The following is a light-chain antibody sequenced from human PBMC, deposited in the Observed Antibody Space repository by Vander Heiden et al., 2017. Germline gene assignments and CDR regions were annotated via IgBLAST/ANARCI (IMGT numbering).Light chain of an antibody. V-gene: IGLV2-23*01. CDR3: CSYAAGSTLL. CDR2: GVA. Sequence: QSALTQSASVSGSPGQSITISCTGTSSDVGSRDLVSWYQQHPGKAPKLLMYGVATRPSGVSERFSASKSGNTASLTISGLQAQDEADYYCCSYAAGSTLLFGGGTKLTVL. CDR1: SSDVGSRDL. J-gene: IGLJ2*01.